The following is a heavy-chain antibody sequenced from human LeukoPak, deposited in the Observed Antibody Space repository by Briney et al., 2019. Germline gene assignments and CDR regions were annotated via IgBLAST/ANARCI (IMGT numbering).Heavy chain of an antibody. V-gene: IGHV6-1*01. CDR1: GDSVSSNSAD. CDR3: ARTGGHTGVPNYFDY. D-gene: IGHD3-10*01. CDR2: TYYRSKWYN. Sequence: SSQTLSLTCAISGDSVSSNSADWNWIRQSPSRGLEWLGRTYYRSKWYNDYAVSVKSRITINPDTSKNQFSLQLNSVTPEDTAVYYCARTGGHTGVPNYFDYWGQGTLVTVSS. J-gene: IGHJ4*02.